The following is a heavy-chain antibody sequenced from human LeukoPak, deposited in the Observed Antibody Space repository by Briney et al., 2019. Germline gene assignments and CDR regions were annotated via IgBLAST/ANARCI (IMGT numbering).Heavy chain of an antibody. CDR1: GYTFTSYG. V-gene: IGHV1-18*01. Sequence: ASVKVSCKASGYTFTSYGISWVRQAPGQGLEWMGWISAYNGNTNYAQKLQGRVTMTTDTSTSTAYMELRSLRSDDTAVYYCARVYIRVVITFGGVNIPSFDPWGQGTLVTVSS. D-gene: IGHD3-16*01. J-gene: IGHJ5*02. CDR2: ISAYNGNT. CDR3: ARVYIRVVITFGGVNIPSFDP.